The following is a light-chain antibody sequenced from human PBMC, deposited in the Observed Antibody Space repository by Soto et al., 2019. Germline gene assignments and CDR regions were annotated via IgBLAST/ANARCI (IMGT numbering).Light chain of an antibody. CDR1: QSFSSN. CDR3: RQYNNWPPIT. V-gene: IGKV3-15*01. J-gene: IGKJ5*01. CDR2: GAS. Sequence: EIVMTQSPATLSVSPGERATLSCRASQSFSSNLAWYQQKPGQAPRLLIYGASTRATGIPARFSGSGSGTEFTLTISSLQSEDFAVYYCRQYNNWPPITFGQGTRLEIK.